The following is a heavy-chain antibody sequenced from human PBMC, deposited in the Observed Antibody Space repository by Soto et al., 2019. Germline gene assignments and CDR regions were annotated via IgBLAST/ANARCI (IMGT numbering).Heavy chain of an antibody. CDR2: IWYDGSKT. D-gene: IGHD6-19*01. CDR3: TRDGGSGIDY. Sequence: VAVIWYDGSKTNYGDSVKGRFTISRDTSKNTVFLQLSSLRADDTAVYYCTRDGGSGIDYWGQGTLVTVSS. J-gene: IGHJ4*02. V-gene: IGHV3-33*01.